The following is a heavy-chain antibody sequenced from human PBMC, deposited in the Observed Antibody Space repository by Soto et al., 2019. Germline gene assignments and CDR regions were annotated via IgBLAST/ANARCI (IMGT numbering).Heavy chain of an antibody. V-gene: IGHV4-31*11. CDR2: IYFSGST. CDR3: ARDRHSQQPNHRWGGGDMDG. D-gene: IGHD6-13*01. J-gene: IGHJ6*03. CDR1: GGSISNGGYY. Sequence: QLQLQESGPGLVKPSQTLSLTCAVSGGSISNGGYYWSWMRQHPGKGLEWLGSIYFSGSTYYNPSPQIRVTISVATPKNQFALKLSSVTAADTAVYYCARDRHSQQPNHRWGGGDMDGWGKGTRVTVSS.